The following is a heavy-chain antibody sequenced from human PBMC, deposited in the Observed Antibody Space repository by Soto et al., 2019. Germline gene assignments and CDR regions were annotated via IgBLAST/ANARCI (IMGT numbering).Heavy chain of an antibody. J-gene: IGHJ4*02. V-gene: IGHV3-23*01. CDR2: ISASGYST. Sequence: EVQLLESGGGLVQPGESLRLSCAASGFTFSDSAMGWVRQAPGKGLEWVSSISASGYSTYYADSVKGRFTISRDTSKNTHYLQTKSQRAEDTAMYYCAKMGRDAYKPIDSWGQGSLVTVSS. CDR1: GFTFSDSA. D-gene: IGHD3-16*01. CDR3: AKMGRDAYKPIDS.